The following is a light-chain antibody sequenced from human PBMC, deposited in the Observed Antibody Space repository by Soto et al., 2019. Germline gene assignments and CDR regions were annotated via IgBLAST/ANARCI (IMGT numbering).Light chain of an antibody. J-gene: IGLJ1*01. V-gene: IGLV1-40*01. Sequence: QSVLTQPPSVSGAPGQRVTISCTGSSSNIGAGYEVHWYQHLPGTAPKLLIYGNNNRPSGVPDRFSGSKSGTSASLAITGRQAEDESDYYSQSYDRSLGGYVFGPGTKVTVL. CDR2: GNN. CDR3: QSYDRSLGGYV. CDR1: SSNIGAGYE.